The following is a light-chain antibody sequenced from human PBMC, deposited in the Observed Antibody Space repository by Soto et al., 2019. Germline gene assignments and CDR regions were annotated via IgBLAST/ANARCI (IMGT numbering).Light chain of an antibody. CDR1: QSLVSSDGNTY. Sequence: DVVMTQSPLSLPVTLGQPASISCRSSQSLVSSDGNTYLSWFQQRPGQSPRRLIYKVSNRDSGVPDRFSGSGSGTDFTLKISRVKAEDVEIYFCLQTTHWPYTFGQGTKVDIK. J-gene: IGKJ2*01. V-gene: IGKV2-30*01. CDR3: LQTTHWPYT. CDR2: KVS.